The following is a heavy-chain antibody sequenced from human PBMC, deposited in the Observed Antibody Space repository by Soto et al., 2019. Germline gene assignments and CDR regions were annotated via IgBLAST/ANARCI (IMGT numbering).Heavy chain of an antibody. CDR3: ARHLPYCGGDCYSLDY. Sequence: ETLSLTGTFSGGSISSYYWSWIRQPPGKGLEWIGYIYYSASTNYSPSLKSRVTISVDTSKNQFSLNLSSVTAADTAVYYCARHLPYCGGDCYSLDYWGQGTLVTVS. D-gene: IGHD2-21*02. V-gene: IGHV4-59*08. CDR2: IYYSAST. CDR1: GGSISSYY. J-gene: IGHJ4*02.